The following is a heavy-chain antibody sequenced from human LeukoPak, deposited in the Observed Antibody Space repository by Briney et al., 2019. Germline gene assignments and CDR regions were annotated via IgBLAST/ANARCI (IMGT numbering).Heavy chain of an antibody. CDR3: ARFPSDLGYFDY. CDR1: GGSISSYY. J-gene: IGHJ4*02. V-gene: IGHV4-59*08. Sequence: KPSETLSLTCTVSGGSISSYYWSWIRQSPGKGLEWIGYIYYSGSTKYNPSLKSRVIISVDTSKKQFSLKLSSVTAADTAVYYCARFPSDLGYFDYWGQGTLVTVSS. D-gene: IGHD3-3*01. CDR2: IYYSGST.